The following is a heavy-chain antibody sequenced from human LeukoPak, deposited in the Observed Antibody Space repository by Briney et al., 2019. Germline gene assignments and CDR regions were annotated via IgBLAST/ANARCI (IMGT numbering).Heavy chain of an antibody. CDR2: ITNSGENT. J-gene: IGHJ5*02. D-gene: IGHD2-15*01. Sequence: GGSLRLSCEASGFSFPYGMSWVRQAPGKGLEWVSGITNSGENTYYADSVKGRFTISRDNSKNTLFLEMNSLRVEDTAVYYCAKDKFSVAVVADRLKWFDPWGQGTLVTVSS. CDR3: AKDKFSVAVVADRLKWFDP. V-gene: IGHV3-23*01. CDR1: GFSFPYG.